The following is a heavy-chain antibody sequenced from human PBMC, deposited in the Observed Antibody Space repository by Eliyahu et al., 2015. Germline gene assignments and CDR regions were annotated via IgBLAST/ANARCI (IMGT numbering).Heavy chain of an antibody. D-gene: IGHD2-8*01. CDR2: IFSNDAK. CDR3: ARMGDCTNGVCTDDAFDI. V-gene: IGHV2-26*01. Sequence: QVTLKESGPVLVKPTETLTLTCTVSGFSLSNARMGVSWIRQPPGKALEWLAHIFSNDAKTYSTSLKSRLTISKDTSKSQVVLTMTNMDPVDTATYYCARMGDCTNGVCTDDAFDIWGQGTMVTVSS. J-gene: IGHJ3*02. CDR1: GFSLSNARMG.